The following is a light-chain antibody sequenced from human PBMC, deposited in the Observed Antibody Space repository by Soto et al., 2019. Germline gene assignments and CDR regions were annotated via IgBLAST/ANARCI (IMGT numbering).Light chain of an antibody. Sequence: EIVLTPSPATLSFSPVERSSLSLRASQSVSSYLAWYQQKPGQAPRLLIYDASNRATGIPARFSGSGSGTDFTLTISRLEPEDFAVYYCQQYGSIPWTFGQGTKVDIK. J-gene: IGKJ1*01. CDR2: DAS. CDR3: QQYGSIPWT. CDR1: QSVSSY. V-gene: IGKV3-11*01.